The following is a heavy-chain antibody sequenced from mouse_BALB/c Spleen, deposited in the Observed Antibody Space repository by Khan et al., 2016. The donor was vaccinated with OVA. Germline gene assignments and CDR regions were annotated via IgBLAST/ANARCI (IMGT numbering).Heavy chain of an antibody. CDR2: INPSTGYT. Sequence: VKLQESGAELAKPGASVKMSCKASGYTFINYWILWVKQRPGQGLEWIGYINPSTGYTEYNQNFKDKATLTADKSSSTAYMQLSSLTSEDSAVYYCARRGLQWDFDYWGQGTTLTVSS. CDR1: GYTFINYW. V-gene: IGHV1-7*01. J-gene: IGHJ2*01. D-gene: IGHD1-3*01. CDR3: ARRGLQWDFDY.